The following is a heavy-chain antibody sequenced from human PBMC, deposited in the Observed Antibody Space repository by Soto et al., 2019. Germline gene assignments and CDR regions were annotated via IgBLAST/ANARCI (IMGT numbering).Heavy chain of an antibody. Sequence: SETLSLTCTVSGASIRSYYWSWIRQPPGKGLEWIGYIYYSGKNSYNPSLKSRVTLSLDTSKNHFSLKLTSVTAADKAVYYCAGSGFHFDYWGQGTLVTVSS. CDR3: AGSGFHFDY. CDR2: IYYSGKN. D-gene: IGHD3-3*01. CDR1: GASIRSYY. V-gene: IGHV4-59*08. J-gene: IGHJ4*02.